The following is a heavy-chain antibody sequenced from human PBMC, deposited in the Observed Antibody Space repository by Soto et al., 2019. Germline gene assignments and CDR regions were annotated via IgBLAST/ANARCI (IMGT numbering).Heavy chain of an antibody. CDR3: APRNWFDP. CDR2: IYYSGST. CDR1: GGSISSRGYY. Sequence: SETLSLTCTVSGGSISSRGYYWGWIRQPPGKGLEWIGTIYYSGSTYYNPSLKSRVTISVDTSKNQFSLKLSSVTAADTAVYYRAPRNWFDPRGPGTLVTGSS. V-gene: IGHV4-39*01. J-gene: IGHJ5*02.